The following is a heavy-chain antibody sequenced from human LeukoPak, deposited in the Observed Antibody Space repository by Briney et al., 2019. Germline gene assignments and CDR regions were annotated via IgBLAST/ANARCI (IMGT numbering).Heavy chain of an antibody. CDR1: GGSISSYY. D-gene: IGHD4-11*01. J-gene: IGHJ5*02. CDR3: ASTTTAEVENWFDP. V-gene: IGHV4-59*01. CDR2: IYYSGST. Sequence: SETLSLTCTVSGGSISSYYWTWIRQPPGKGLEWTGYIYYSGSTNYNPSLKSRVTISIDTSKNQFSLKLTSVTAADTAVYYCASTTTAEVENWFDPWGQGTLVTVSS.